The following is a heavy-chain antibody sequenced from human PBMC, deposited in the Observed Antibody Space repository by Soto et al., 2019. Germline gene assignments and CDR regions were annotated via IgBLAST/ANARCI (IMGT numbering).Heavy chain of an antibody. CDR1: GGSISSSSYY. CDR3: ARHPRGQWLLHYYYYYGMDL. J-gene: IGHJ6*02. Sequence: SETLSLSCTGSGGSISSSSYYWGWIGQAPGKGLEWIGSIYDSGGTYYNPSLKSRFTISVDTYKNQFSMNLRYVTAADTAVYYCARHPRGQWLLHYYYYYGMDLCGQVHTVT. D-gene: IGHD3-22*01. CDR2: IYDSGGT. V-gene: IGHV4-39*01.